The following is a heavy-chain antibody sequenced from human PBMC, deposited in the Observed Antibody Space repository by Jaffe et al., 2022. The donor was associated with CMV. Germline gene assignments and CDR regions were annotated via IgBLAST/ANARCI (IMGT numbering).Heavy chain of an antibody. Sequence: EVQLVESGGGLVQPGGSLRLSCAASGFTFSSYEMNWVRQAPGKGLEWVSYISSSGSTIYYADSVKGRFTISRDNAKNSLYLQMNSLRAEDTAVYYCARDSIAAAGPYYYYYMDVWGKGTTVTVSS. CDR1: GFTFSSYE. CDR2: ISSSGSTI. J-gene: IGHJ6*03. CDR3: ARDSIAAAGPYYYYYMDV. V-gene: IGHV3-48*03. D-gene: IGHD6-13*01.